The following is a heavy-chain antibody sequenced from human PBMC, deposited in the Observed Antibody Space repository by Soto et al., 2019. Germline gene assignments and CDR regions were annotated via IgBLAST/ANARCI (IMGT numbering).Heavy chain of an antibody. CDR2: IKQDGSEK. Sequence: GGSLRLSCAASGFTFSSYWMSWVRQAPGKGLEWVANIKQDGSEKYYVDSVKGRFTISRDNAKNSLYLQMNSLRAEDTAVYYCARLPAVDDCVWGSYRYTLFDHWGQGTLVTVSS. V-gene: IGHV3-7*01. CDR3: ARLPAVDDCVWGSYRYTLFDH. J-gene: IGHJ4*02. CDR1: GFTFSSYW. D-gene: IGHD3-16*02.